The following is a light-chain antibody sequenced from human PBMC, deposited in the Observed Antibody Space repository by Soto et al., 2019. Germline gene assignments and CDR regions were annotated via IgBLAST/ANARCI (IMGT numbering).Light chain of an antibody. Sequence: EIVLTQSPATLSLSPGEGATLSCRASQSVSSYLAWYQQKPGQAPRLLIYDASNRATGIPARFSGSGSGTDCTLIISSLEPEDFAVYCCQQRSNWPVTFGLGTKVEV. J-gene: IGKJ1*01. V-gene: IGKV3-11*01. CDR1: QSVSSY. CDR2: DAS. CDR3: QQRSNWPVT.